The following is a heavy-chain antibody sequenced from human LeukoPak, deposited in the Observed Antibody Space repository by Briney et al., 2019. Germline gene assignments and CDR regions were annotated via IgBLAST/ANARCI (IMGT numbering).Heavy chain of an antibody. CDR2: IYYSGST. J-gene: IGHJ3*02. D-gene: IGHD4-23*01. Sequence: SETLSLTCTVSGGSISSYYWSWIRQPPGKGLEWIGYIYYSGSTNYNPSLKSRVTISVDTSKNQFSLKLSSVTAADTAVYYCARNDYGGYDAFDIWGQGTMVTVSS. CDR1: GGSISSYY. CDR3: ARNDYGGYDAFDI. V-gene: IGHV4-59*12.